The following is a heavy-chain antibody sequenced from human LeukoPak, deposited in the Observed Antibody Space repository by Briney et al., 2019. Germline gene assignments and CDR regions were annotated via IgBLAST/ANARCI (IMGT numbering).Heavy chain of an antibody. CDR2: VKQDGSEK. D-gene: IGHD3-3*01. Sequence: GGSLRLSCAASGFTFSSYWMSRVRQAPGKGLEWVANVKQDGSEKYYVDSVGGRFTISRDNTMNSLYLQMSSLRAEDTAVYYCATDRGWRTSGYYLYYFEYWGQGTLVTYSS. J-gene: IGHJ4*02. V-gene: IGHV3-7*01. CDR1: GFTFSSYW. CDR3: ATDRGWRTSGYYLYYFEY.